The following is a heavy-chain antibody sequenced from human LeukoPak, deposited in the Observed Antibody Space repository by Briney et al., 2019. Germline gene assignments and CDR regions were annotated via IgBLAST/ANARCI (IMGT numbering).Heavy chain of an antibody. CDR1: GFSFGDYA. D-gene: IGHD3/OR15-3a*01. Sequence: PGGSLRLSCTASGFSFGDYAMNWVRQAPGKGLEWVGCIRSTAYGGTREYAASVKGRFTISRDDSKSIAYPQMNSLKAEDTAVYYCTRDLSFEGVDALDIWGQGTMATVSS. CDR2: IRSTAYGGTR. J-gene: IGHJ3*02. CDR3: TRDLSFEGVDALDI. V-gene: IGHV3-49*04.